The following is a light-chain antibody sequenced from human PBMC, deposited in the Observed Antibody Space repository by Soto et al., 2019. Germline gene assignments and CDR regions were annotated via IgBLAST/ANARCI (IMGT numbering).Light chain of an antibody. CDR2: DVI. V-gene: IGLV2-11*01. Sequence: QSVLTQPRSVSGSPGQSVTISCTGTSSDIGGYNYVSWYQQHPGKAPKLMIYDVIKRPSGVPDRFSGSKSGNTASLDITGLQAEDEAAYFCQSYDMSLNNYVFGTGTKVTVL. CDR1: SSDIGGYNY. CDR3: QSYDMSLNNYV. J-gene: IGLJ1*01.